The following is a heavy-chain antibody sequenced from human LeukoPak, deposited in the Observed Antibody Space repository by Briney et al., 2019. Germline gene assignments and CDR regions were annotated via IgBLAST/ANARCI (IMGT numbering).Heavy chain of an antibody. CDR3: AKDGFDFWGAFTTYYNYTDV. CDR2: IRVGGTDA. J-gene: IGHJ6*03. D-gene: IGHD3-3*01. V-gene: IGHV3-30*02. CDR1: AFTFSTYG. Sequence: GGSLRLSCAASAFTFSTYGMHWVRQAPGKGLEWVACIRVGGTDAYYADPVKGRLLISRDNSKNTLFLQMPSLRPEDTALYYCAKDGFDFWGAFTTYYNYTDVWGQGTTVTASS.